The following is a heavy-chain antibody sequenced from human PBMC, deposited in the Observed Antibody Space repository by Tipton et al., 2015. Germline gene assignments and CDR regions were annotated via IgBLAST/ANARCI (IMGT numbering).Heavy chain of an antibody. D-gene: IGHD5-24*01. V-gene: IGHV4-59*08. Sequence: TLSLTCTVSGGSISSYYWSWIRQPPGEGLEWIGNIYYSGSTNYNPSLKSRVTISVDTSKNQFSLMLSSVTAADTAVYYCSGSGDGAYFYYFGMDVWGQGTTVTVSS. CDR2: IYYSGST. J-gene: IGHJ6*02. CDR3: SGSGDGAYFYYFGMDV. CDR1: GGSISSYY.